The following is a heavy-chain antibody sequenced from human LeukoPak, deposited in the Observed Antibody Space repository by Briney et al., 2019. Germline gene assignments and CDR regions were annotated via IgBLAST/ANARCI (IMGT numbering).Heavy chain of an antibody. V-gene: IGHV4-4*07. J-gene: IGHJ6*02. Sequence: PSETLSLTCTVSGGSISSYYWSWIRQPAGKGLEWIGRIYTSGSINYNPSLKSRVTMSVDTSKNQFSLKLSSVTAADTAVYYCARIPFYDSSGYYNGRYYYYGMDVWGQGTTVTVSS. CDR1: GGSISSYY. CDR3: ARIPFYDSSGYYNGRYYYYGMDV. D-gene: IGHD3-22*01. CDR2: IYTSGSI.